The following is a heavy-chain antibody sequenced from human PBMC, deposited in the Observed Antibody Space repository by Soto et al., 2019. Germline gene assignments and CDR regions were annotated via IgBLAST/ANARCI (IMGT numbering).Heavy chain of an antibody. Sequence: ESGGGLVKPGGSLRLSCAASGLTFRRYTMNWVRQAPGKGLEWVSSISTLSNYIDYADSVKGRFTISRDNAKNSVFLQMDSLGVEDSGMYYCATGFDTAMLASDYWGQGTLVTVSS. D-gene: IGHD5-18*01. CDR2: ISTLSNYI. V-gene: IGHV3-21*01. CDR1: GLTFRRYT. CDR3: ATGFDTAMLASDY. J-gene: IGHJ4*02.